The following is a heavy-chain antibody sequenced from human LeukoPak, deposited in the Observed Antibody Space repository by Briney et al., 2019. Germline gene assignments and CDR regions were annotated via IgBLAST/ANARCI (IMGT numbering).Heavy chain of an antibody. CDR1: GGSFSGYY. D-gene: IGHD5-12*01. CDR2: INHSGST. CDR3: ARVSGYDWESFYDY. J-gene: IGHJ4*02. V-gene: IGHV4-34*01. Sequence: SETLSLTCAVYGGSFSGYYWSWIRQPPGKGLELIGEINHSGSTNYNPSLKSRVTISVDTSKNQFSLKLSSVTAADTAVYYCARVSGYDWESFYDYWGQGTLVAVSS.